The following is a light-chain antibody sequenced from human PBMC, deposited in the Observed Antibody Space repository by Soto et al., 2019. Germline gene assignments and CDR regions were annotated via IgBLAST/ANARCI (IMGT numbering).Light chain of an antibody. CDR3: SSYASSSTLV. V-gene: IGLV2-14*01. CDR1: SRDVGDYDY. Sequence: QSALTQPASVSGSPGQSITISCTGTSRDVGDYDYVSWYQQHPGKAPKLMIYDVSSRPSGVSNRFSGSKSGNTASLTISGLQAEDEADYYCSSYASSSTLVFGGGTKLTVL. CDR2: DVS. J-gene: IGLJ2*01.